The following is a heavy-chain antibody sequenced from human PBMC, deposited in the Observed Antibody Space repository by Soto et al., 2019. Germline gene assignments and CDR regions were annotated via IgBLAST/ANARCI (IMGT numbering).Heavy chain of an antibody. J-gene: IGHJ6*03. CDR3: AREEKQQPRGYYYMDV. V-gene: IGHV3-11*01. Sequence: GGSLRLSCAASGFTFSDYYMSWIRQAPGKGLEWVSYISSSGSTIYYADSVKGRFTISRDNAKNSLYLQMNSLRAEDTAVYYCAREEKQQPRGYYYMDVWGKGTTVTVSS. CDR2: ISSSGSTI. D-gene: IGHD6-13*01. CDR1: GFTFSDYY.